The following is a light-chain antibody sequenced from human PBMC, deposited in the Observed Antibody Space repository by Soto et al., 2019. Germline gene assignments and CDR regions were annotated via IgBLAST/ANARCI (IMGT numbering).Light chain of an antibody. V-gene: IGKV3-15*01. Sequence: EIVMTLSPATLSVSPGEGATLSCKASQNVYNNLAWYQQRPGQPLRLLIYDASTRATGISARFSGSGYGTEFTLTISSLQSEDFAVYFCQQCRNWPPTFGGGTKLDIK. CDR2: DAS. CDR1: QNVYNN. CDR3: QQCRNWPPT. J-gene: IGKJ4*01.